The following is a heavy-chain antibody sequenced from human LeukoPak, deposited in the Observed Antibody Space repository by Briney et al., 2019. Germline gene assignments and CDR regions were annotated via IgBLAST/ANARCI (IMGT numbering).Heavy chain of an antibody. D-gene: IGHD3-10*01. CDR2: IYSGGST. V-gene: IGHV3-66*01. CDR1: GFTVSSKY. J-gene: IGHJ3*02. Sequence: GGSLRLSCAASGFTVSSKYMSWVRQAPGKGLEWVSVIYSGGSTYYADSVKGRFTISRDNSKNTVYLQMNSLRAEDTAVYYCAREGHYGALDIWGQGTMVTVSS. CDR3: AREGHYGALDI.